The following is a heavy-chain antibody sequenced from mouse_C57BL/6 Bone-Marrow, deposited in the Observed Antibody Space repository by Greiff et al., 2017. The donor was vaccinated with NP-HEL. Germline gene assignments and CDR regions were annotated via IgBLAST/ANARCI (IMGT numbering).Heavy chain of an antibody. J-gene: IGHJ2*01. CDR3: ARRGGVPDY. Sequence: EVHLVESGGDLVKPGGSLKLSCAASGFTFSSYGMSWVRQTPDKRLEWVATISSGGSYTYYPDSVKGRFTISRDNAKNTLYLQMSSLKSEDTAMYYCARRGGVPDYWGQGTTLTVSS. V-gene: IGHV5-6*01. CDR2: ISSGGSYT. CDR1: GFTFSSYG.